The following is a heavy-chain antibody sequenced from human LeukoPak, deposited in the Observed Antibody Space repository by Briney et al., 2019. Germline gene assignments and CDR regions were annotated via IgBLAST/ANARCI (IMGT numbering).Heavy chain of an antibody. CDR2: IYYSGST. V-gene: IGHV4-30-4*01. CDR1: GGSISSGDYY. Sequence: SETLSLTCTVSGGSISSGDYYWSWIRQPPGKGLEWIGYIYYSGSTYYNPSLKSRVTISVDTSKNQFSLKLSSVAAADTAVYYCAREQANDGSDYWGQGTLVTVSS. J-gene: IGHJ4*02. CDR3: AREQANDGSDY.